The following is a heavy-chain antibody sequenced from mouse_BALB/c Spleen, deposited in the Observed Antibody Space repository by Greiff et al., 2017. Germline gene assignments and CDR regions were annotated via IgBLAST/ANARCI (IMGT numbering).Heavy chain of an antibody. Sequence: EVKVEESGGGLVKPGGSLKLSCAASGFTFSSYAMSWVRQTPEKRLEWVASISSGGSTYYPDSVKGRFTISRDNARNILYLQMSSLRSEDTAMYYCAREGNYYGSSYYFDYWGQGTTLTVSS. V-gene: IGHV5-6-5*01. D-gene: IGHD1-1*01. CDR1: GFTFSSYA. CDR3: AREGNYYGSSYYFDY. J-gene: IGHJ2*01. CDR2: ISSGGST.